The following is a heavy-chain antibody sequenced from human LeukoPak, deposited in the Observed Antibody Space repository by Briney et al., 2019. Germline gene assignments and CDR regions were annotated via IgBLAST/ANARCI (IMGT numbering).Heavy chain of an antibody. V-gene: IGHV1-2*02. CDR1: GYSFTANF. J-gene: IGHJ4*02. D-gene: IGHD2-2*02. Sequence: ASVKVSCKSSGYSFTANFIHWVRQAPGQGPEWMGWTNPNIGSTNSAQKFQGRVTMTRDTSISTAYMELSGLRSDDTAVYYCARDTNIPESETFHYWGQGTLVTVSS. CDR3: ARDTNIPESETFHY. CDR2: TNPNIGST.